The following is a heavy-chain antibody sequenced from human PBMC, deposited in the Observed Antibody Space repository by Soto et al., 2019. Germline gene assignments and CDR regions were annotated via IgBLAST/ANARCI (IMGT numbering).Heavy chain of an antibody. Sequence: GGSLRLSCTASGFMFSSYTMNWVRQAPGKGLEWGSAGSFRGDRYYADSLEGRFTISRDDAKNSLYLQMNSLRAEDTAVYYCARGCSSASCYYYWGQGTLVTVSS. CDR1: GFMFSSYT. J-gene: IGHJ4*02. D-gene: IGHD2-2*01. CDR2: GSFRGDR. V-gene: IGHV3-21*01. CDR3: ARGCSSASCYYY.